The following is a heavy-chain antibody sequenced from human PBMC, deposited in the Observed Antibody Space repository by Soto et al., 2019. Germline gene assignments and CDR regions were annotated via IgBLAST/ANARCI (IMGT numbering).Heavy chain of an antibody. CDR1: GGSFSGYY. D-gene: IGHD3-22*01. Sequence: QVQLQQWGAGLLKSSETLSLTCAVYGGSFSGYYWTWIRQPPGKGLEWIAEINHSGRSNSNPSLKSRVTVSVDTSKNQFSLKLSSVTAADTAVYYCARGISMTVAVQRDAPDKYFFDSWGQGTLVTVSS. V-gene: IGHV4-34*01. CDR3: ARGISMTVAVQRDAPDKYFFDS. CDR2: INHSGRS. J-gene: IGHJ4*02.